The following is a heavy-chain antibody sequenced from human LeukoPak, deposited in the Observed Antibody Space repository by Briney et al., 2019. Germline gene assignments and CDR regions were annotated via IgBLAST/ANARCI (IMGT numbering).Heavy chain of an antibody. V-gene: IGHV3-30*02. CDR1: GFTFSSYG. CDR2: IRYDGSNK. CDR3: AKDSPKAASGYYFDY. D-gene: IGHD2-15*01. Sequence: PGGSLRLSCAASGFTFSSYGMHWVRQAPGKGLEWVAFIRYDGSNKYYADSVKGRFTISRDNSKNTLYLQMNSLRAEDTAVYYCAKDSPKAASGYYFDYWGQGTLVTVSS. J-gene: IGHJ4*02.